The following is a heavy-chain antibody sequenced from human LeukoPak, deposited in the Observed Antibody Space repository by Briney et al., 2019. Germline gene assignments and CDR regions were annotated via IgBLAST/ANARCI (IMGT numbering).Heavy chain of an antibody. CDR3: ARGSGGGGDREYYFDY. J-gene: IGHJ4*02. CDR1: GYSFTSCW. CDR2: IYPGDSDT. Sequence: GESLKISCKGSGYSFTSCWIGCVRQMPGKGLEWMGIIYPGDSDTRYSPSFQGQVTISADKSISTAYLQWSSLKASDTAMYYCARGSGGGGDREYYFDYWGQGTLVTVSS. V-gene: IGHV5-51*01. D-gene: IGHD3-16*01.